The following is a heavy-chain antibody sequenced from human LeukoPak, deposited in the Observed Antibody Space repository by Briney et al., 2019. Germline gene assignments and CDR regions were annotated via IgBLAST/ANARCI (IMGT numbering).Heavy chain of an antibody. V-gene: IGHV3-74*01. Sequence: QAGGSLRLSCAASGFTFSDYWIHWVRQAPGKGRVWVSRINTDGSITNYAHSVKGRLSISRDNAKNTLYLQMSSLRAEDTAVYYCARDRGPRTGFMVREAYDYWGQGTLVTVSS. J-gene: IGHJ4*02. CDR3: ARDRGPRTGFMVREAYDY. D-gene: IGHD3-10*01. CDR2: INTDGSIT. CDR1: GFTFSDYW.